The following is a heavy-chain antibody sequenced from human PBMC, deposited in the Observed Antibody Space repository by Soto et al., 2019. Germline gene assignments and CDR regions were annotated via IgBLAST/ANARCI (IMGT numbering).Heavy chain of an antibody. J-gene: IGHJ6*02. Sequence: QVQLVQSGAEVKKPGSSVKVSCKASGGTFSSYAISWVRQAPGQGLEWMGGIIPIFGTANYAQKFQGRGTITADESTSTAYMERSSRRSEDTAVYYCARAPGDCRGGSCYSPFYYGMDVWGQGTTVTVSS. CDR2: IIPIFGTA. D-gene: IGHD2-15*01. CDR1: GGTFSSYA. CDR3: ARAPGDCRGGSCYSPFYYGMDV. V-gene: IGHV1-69*01.